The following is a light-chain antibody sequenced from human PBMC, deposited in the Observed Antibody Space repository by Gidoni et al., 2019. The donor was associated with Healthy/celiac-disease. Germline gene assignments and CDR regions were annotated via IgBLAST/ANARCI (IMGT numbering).Light chain of an antibody. V-gene: IGKV1-33*01. CDR1: QDISND. Sequence: DIQMTQAPSSLSASVGDRVTITCQASQDISNDLNWYQQKPGKAPKLLIYDASNLETGVPSRFSGSGSGTDFTFTISSLQPEDIATYYCQQCDNLPLTFGGGTKVEIK. J-gene: IGKJ4*01. CDR2: DAS. CDR3: QQCDNLPLT.